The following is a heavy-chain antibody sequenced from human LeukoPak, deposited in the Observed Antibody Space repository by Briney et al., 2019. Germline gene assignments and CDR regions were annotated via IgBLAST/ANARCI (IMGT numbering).Heavy chain of an antibody. CDR3: AKEDCSAGGCYYSYFDS. CDR1: GFTFSTYA. Sequence: GGSLRLSCAASGFTFSTYAMTWVRQAPGKALEWVSLISVPGGNTYYAASVKGRFTISRDNSKNTLYLQMNSLRAEDTAVYYCAKEDCSAGGCYYSYFDSWGQGVLVTVSS. J-gene: IGHJ4*02. D-gene: IGHD2-15*01. V-gene: IGHV3-23*01. CDR2: ISVPGGNT.